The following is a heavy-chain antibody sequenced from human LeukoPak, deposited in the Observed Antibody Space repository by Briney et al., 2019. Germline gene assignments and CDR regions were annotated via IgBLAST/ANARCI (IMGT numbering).Heavy chain of an antibody. CDR2: IYSSGST. V-gene: IGHV4-59*12. D-gene: IGHD2-2*02. CDR1: GGSISTYY. J-gene: IGHJ6*03. CDR3: ARLYCSSTSCYTGGYYYMDV. Sequence: KPSETLSLTCTISGGSISTYYWSWIRQPPGKELEWMGYIYSSGSTNYNSALMSRVTISVNTSKNQFSLKLSSVTAADTAVYYCARLYCSSTSCYTGGYYYMDVWGKGTTVTVSS.